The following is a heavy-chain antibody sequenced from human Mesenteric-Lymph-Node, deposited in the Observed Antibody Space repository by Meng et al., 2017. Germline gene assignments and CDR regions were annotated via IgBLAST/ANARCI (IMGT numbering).Heavy chain of an antibody. CDR1: GGSVSSGHW. CDR2: IHHTGST. J-gene: IGHJ2*01. Sequence: QVRRQGTGPGLGEPSGTRSLTCAVSGGSVSSGHWWSWVRQPPGKGLEWIGEIHHTGSTNYSPSLKSRVTISLDRSKNQFSLKLTSVTAADTAVYYCARVAVKGFKVPSCYLDLWGRGTLVTVSS. V-gene: IGHV4-4*02. D-gene: IGHD4-17*01. CDR3: ARVAVKGFKVPSCYLDL.